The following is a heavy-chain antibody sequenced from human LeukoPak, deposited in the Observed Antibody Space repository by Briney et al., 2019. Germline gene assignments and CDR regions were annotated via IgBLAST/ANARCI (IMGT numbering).Heavy chain of an antibody. CDR2: INHSGST. CDR3: ARGGGWSSFDY. V-gene: IGHV4-34*01. Sequence: PSETLSLTGAVYGGSFSGYYWSWIRQPPGKGLEWIGEINHSGSTNYNPSLKSRVTISVDTSKNQFSLKLSSVTAADTAVYYCARGGGWSSFDYWGQGTLVTVSS. J-gene: IGHJ4*02. D-gene: IGHD6-19*01. CDR1: GGSFSGYY.